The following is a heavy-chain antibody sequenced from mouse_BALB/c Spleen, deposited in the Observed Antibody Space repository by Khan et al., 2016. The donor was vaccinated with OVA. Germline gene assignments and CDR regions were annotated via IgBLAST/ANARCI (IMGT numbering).Heavy chain of an antibody. CDR1: GYSFTSYY. D-gene: IGHD2-2*01. CDR2: IDHFSGGI. CDR3: TRHGYVAWFTY. V-gene: IGHV1S135*01. J-gene: IGHJ3*01. Sequence: EVQLQESGPELMKPGASVKISCKASGYSFTSYYIHWIMQSHGKSLEWIGYIDHFSGGITYNQKFKGKATLTVDKSSSTAYIYFSNLTSEDSAVFYCTRHGYVAWFTYWGQGTLVTVSA.